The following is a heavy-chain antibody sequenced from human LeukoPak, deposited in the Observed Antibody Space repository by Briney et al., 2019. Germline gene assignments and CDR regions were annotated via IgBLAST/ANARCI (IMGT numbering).Heavy chain of an antibody. CDR3: ARGRQGYCGGGRCYICQF. V-gene: IGHV1-69*13. D-gene: IGHD2-15*01. CDR1: GGSFSTYA. Sequence: SVKVSCKASGGSFSTYAISWVRQAPGQGLEWMGGIIPLFGTANYAQKFQGRVTITADESTSTAYMELSSLRSDDTALYYCARGRQGYCGGGRCYICQFWGQGTLVTVSS. J-gene: IGHJ4*02. CDR2: IIPLFGTA.